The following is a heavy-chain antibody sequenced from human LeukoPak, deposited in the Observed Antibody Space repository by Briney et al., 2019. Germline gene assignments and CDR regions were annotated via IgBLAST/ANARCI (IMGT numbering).Heavy chain of an antibody. J-gene: IGHJ4*02. Sequence: ASVKVSCKVSGYTLTELSMHWVRQAPGKGLEWMGGFDPEDGETIYAQKFQGRVTMTEDTSTDTAYMELSSLRSEDTAVYYCATASSIVGATRWREVDYWGQGTLVTVSS. CDR1: GYTLTELS. CDR3: ATASSIVGATRWREVDY. D-gene: IGHD1-26*01. CDR2: FDPEDGET. V-gene: IGHV1-24*01.